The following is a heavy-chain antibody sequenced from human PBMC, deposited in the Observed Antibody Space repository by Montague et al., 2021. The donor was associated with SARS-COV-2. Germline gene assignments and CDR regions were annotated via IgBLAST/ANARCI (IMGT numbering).Heavy chain of an antibody. Sequence: SGTLSLTCAVYGGSFSGYYWSWIRQPPGKGLEWIGGINHSGSTNYNPSLKSRVTISVDTSKNQFSLKLSSVTAADTAVYYCARGYDYVWGSYRYLHWFDPWGQGTLVTVSS. CDR3: ARGYDYVWGSYRYLHWFDP. V-gene: IGHV4-34*01. D-gene: IGHD3-16*02. CDR2: INHSGST. J-gene: IGHJ5*02. CDR1: GGSFSGYY.